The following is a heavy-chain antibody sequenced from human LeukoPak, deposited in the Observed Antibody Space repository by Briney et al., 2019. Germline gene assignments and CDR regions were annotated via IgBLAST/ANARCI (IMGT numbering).Heavy chain of an antibody. D-gene: IGHD4-17*01. J-gene: IGHJ4*02. CDR3: ARDDVTTGGAIDY. V-gene: IGHV1-2*02. Sequence: ASVKVSCKASGYTFTGYYMHWVRQAPGQGLEWMGWINPNSGGTNYAQKFQGRVTMTRGTSISTAYMELSRLRSDDTAVYYCARDDVTTGGAIDYWGQGTLVTVSS. CDR1: GYTFTGYY. CDR2: INPNSGGT.